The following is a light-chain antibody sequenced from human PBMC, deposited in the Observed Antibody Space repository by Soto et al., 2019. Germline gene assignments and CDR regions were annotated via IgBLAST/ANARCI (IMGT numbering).Light chain of an antibody. CDR1: TGAVTSDDY. CDR3: VLLCSGEWV. Sequence: QTVVTQEPSLTVSPGGTVTLTCALTTGAVTSDDYPNWFTRKPGQALRTLIYRTNNKHSWTAARFSGSLLGGKAALTLSGVQPEDEADYYCVLLCSGEWVFGVGTKLTVL. J-gene: IGLJ3*02. CDR2: RTN. V-gene: IGLV7-43*01.